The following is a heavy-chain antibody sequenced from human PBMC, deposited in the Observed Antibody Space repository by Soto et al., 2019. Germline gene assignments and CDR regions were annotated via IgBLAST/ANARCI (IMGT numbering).Heavy chain of an antibody. CDR3: TRSPPQAGSYVQIFDY. D-gene: IGHD1-1*01. V-gene: IGHV1-69*06. Sequence: QVQLVQSGSEVKKPGSSVQVSCKAAGGTFSRHAISWVRQAPGQGLEWMGGIIPFFGTANYAKKFQGRLTVTADKVQSTAYMELTSLISADTAIYYCTRSPPQAGSYVQIFDYWGQGALVTVSS. CDR1: GGTFSRHA. J-gene: IGHJ4*02. CDR2: IIPFFGTA.